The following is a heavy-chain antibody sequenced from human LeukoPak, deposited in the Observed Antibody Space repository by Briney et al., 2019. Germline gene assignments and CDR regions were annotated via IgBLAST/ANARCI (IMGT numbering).Heavy chain of an antibody. D-gene: IGHD3-10*01. J-gene: IGHJ4*02. CDR2: IHNSGTT. Sequence: SETLSLTCSLSSGSIGSYYWSWIRQPPGKGLEWIALIHNSGTTNYNPSLKSRVTLSLDTSKKRLSLKLNSVTAADTAVYYCAIGSYPCQYWGQGTLVTVFS. CDR1: SGSIGSYY. V-gene: IGHV4-4*09. CDR3: AIGSYPCQY.